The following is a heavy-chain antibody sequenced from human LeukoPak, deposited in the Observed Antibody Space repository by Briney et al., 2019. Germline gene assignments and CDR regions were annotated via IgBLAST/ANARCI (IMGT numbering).Heavy chain of an antibody. CDR2: IIPIFGTA. V-gene: IGHV1-69*06. Sequence: SVKVSCKASGGAFSSYVISWVRQAPGQGLEWMGGIIPIFGTADYAQKFQGRLTITADKSTSTAYMELSSLRSEDTAIYYCASATLRCSGGICYEMDVWGKGTTVTVSS. D-gene: IGHD2-15*01. CDR1: GGAFSSYV. J-gene: IGHJ6*04. CDR3: ASATLRCSGGICYEMDV.